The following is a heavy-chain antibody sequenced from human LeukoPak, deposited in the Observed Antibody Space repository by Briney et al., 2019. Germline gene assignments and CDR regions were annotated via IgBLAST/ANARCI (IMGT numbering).Heavy chain of an antibody. Sequence: SVKVSCKASGGTFSRSVIIWVRQAPGQGGEGMGGIIPIFGTANYAQKFQGRVTITADESTSTAYMELSSLRSEDTAVYYCARVLRYFVGDYYFDYWGQGTLVTVSS. D-gene: IGHD3-9*01. J-gene: IGHJ4*02. CDR2: IIPIFGTA. CDR3: ARVLRYFVGDYYFDY. V-gene: IGHV1-69*01. CDR1: GGTFSRSV.